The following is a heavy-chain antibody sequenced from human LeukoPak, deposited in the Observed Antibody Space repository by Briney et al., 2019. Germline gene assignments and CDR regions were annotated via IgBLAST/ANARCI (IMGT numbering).Heavy chain of an antibody. V-gene: IGHV3-7*01. CDR3: AREGAAAGTGGFDY. CDR1: GFTFSSYW. D-gene: IGHD6-13*01. Sequence: GGSLRLSCAASGFTFSSYWMSWVRQAPGKGLEWVANIKQDGSEKYYVDSVKGRFTISRDNAKNSLYLQMNSLRAEDTAVYYCAREGAAAGTGGFDYWGQGTLVTVSS. J-gene: IGHJ4*02. CDR2: IKQDGSEK.